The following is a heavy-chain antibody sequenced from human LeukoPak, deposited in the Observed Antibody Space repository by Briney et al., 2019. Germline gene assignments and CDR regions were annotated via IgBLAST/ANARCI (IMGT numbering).Heavy chain of an antibody. V-gene: IGHV1-18*01. CDR1: GYTFGDYG. D-gene: IGHD6-19*01. CDR2: INTYNGNT. Sequence: ASVKVSCKASGYTFGDYGISWVRQAPGHGVEWMGWINTYNGNTNYAQKFQGRLTMTTETSTTTAYMELRSLRSDDTAVYYCARDRYSSGCSHYWGQGTLVTVSS. CDR3: ARDRYSSGCSHY. J-gene: IGHJ4*02.